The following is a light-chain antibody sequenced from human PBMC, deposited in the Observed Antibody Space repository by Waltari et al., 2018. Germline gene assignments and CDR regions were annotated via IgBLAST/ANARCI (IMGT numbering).Light chain of an antibody. J-gene: IGKJ2*01. CDR3: QHYGTSSYT. Sequence: RASKSVSSCYFAGYQQKPGPPTRLIYYAATSRATGIPNMFSGSGAGKDFTLTSSILAPEDFAVYYCQHYGTSSYTFGQGTKLEIK. CDR1: KSVSSCY. CDR2: AAT. V-gene: IGKV3-20*01.